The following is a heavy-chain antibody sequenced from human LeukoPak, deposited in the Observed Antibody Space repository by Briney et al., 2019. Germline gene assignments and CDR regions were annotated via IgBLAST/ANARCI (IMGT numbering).Heavy chain of an antibody. J-gene: IGHJ3*02. CDR3: ASEYSGSYLDAFDI. Sequence: ASVKVSCKASGCTFTSYDINWVRQATGQGLEWMGWMNPNSGNTGYAQKFQGRVTMTRNTSISTAYMELSSLRSEDTAVYYCASEYSGSYLDAFDIWGQGTMVTVSS. CDR1: GCTFTSYD. D-gene: IGHD1-26*01. V-gene: IGHV1-8*01. CDR2: MNPNSGNT.